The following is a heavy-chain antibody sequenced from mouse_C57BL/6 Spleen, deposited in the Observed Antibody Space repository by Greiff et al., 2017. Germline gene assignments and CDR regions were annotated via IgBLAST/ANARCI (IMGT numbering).Heavy chain of an antibody. D-gene: IGHD1-1*01. J-gene: IGHJ4*01. CDR3: GRTTTVVARAMDY. V-gene: IGHV1-11*01. CDR2: IYPVSGVS. Sequence: QVQLQQSGAELASPGASVTLSCKASGYTFTDHIMNWVKKRPGQGLDWIGRIYPVSGVSNYNPKFMGKATFSVARSSSTVYMVLNSLTSEDPAVNYCGRTTTVVARAMDYWGQGTSVTVSS. CDR1: GYTFTDHI.